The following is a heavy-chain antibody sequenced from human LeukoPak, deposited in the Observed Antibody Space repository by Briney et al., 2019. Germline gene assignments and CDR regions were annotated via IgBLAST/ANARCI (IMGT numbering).Heavy chain of an antibody. CDR3: ARRSGRTNYFMDV. D-gene: IGHD6-19*01. Sequence: GGSLRLSCAASGFTFDDYGMSWVRQAPGKGLEWVSGINWNGGSTGYADSVKGRFTISRDNAKDSLYLQMNSLRAEDTALYYCARRSGRTNYFMDVWGKGTTVTVSS. J-gene: IGHJ6*03. CDR1: GFTFDDYG. CDR2: INWNGGST. V-gene: IGHV3-20*04.